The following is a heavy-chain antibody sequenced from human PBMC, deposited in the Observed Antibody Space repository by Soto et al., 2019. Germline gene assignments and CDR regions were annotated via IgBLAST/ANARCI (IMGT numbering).Heavy chain of an antibody. Sequence: SETLSLTCTVSGGSVSSGSYYWSWIRQPPGKGLEWIGYIYYSGSTNYNPSLKSRVTISVDTSKNQFSLKLSSVTAADTAVYYCARVTIVGATFYFDYWGQGTLVTVSS. D-gene: IGHD1-26*01. J-gene: IGHJ4*02. CDR1: GGSVSSGSYY. CDR3: ARVTIVGATFYFDY. V-gene: IGHV4-61*01. CDR2: IYYSGST.